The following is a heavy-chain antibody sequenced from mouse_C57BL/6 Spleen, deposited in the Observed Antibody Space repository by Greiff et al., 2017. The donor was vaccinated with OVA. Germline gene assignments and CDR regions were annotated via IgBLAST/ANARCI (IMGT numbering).Heavy chain of an antibody. J-gene: IGHJ3*01. D-gene: IGHD1-1*01. CDR1: GYTFTSYW. Sequence: QVQLQQPGAELVKPGDSVKVSCKASGYTFTSYWMHWVKQRPGQGLEWIGRIHPSDSDTNYNQKFKGKATLTVDKSSSTAYMQLSSLTSEDSAVYYCAINFPHYYGSSYGFAYWGQGTLVTVSA. CDR2: IHPSDSDT. V-gene: IGHV1-74*01. CDR3: AINFPHYYGSSYGFAY.